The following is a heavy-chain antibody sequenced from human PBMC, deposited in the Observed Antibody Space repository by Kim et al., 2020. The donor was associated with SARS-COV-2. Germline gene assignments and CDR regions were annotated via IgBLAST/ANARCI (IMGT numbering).Heavy chain of an antibody. V-gene: IGHV4-31*03. CDR1: GGSIRSDYYY. Sequence: SETLSLTCNVSGGSIRSDYYYWSWIRQHPGKGLEWIGYIFYTGTTYYNPSLKSRVTISVDTSKNQFSLKLNSMTAADTAVYYCARAYFYSPGDHWGKGTLVTVSA. J-gene: IGHJ5*02. CDR2: IFYTGTT. D-gene: IGHD3-10*01. CDR3: ARAYFYSPGDH.